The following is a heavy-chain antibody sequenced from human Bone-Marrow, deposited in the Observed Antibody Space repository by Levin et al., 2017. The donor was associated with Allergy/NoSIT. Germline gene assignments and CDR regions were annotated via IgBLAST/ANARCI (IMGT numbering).Heavy chain of an antibody. CDR3: ARTEGKNYYMDV. J-gene: IGHJ6*03. Sequence: KISCKASGGTFSSYAISWVRQATGQGLEWMGGIIPIFGTANYAQKFQGRVTITADESTSTAYMELSSLRSEDTAVYYCARTEGKNYYMDVWGKGTTVTVSS. D-gene: IGHD2/OR15-2a*01. CDR2: IIPIFGTA. V-gene: IGHV1-69*01. CDR1: GGTFSSYA.